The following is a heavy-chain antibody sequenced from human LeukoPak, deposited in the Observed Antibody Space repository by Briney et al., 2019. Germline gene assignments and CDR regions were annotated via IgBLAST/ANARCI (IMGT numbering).Heavy chain of an antibody. CDR2: ISNIGST. V-gene: IGHV4-59*01. CDR3: ARDYALGLNWFDP. D-gene: IGHD3-16*01. CDR1: GGSISNYY. Sequence: SETLSLTCTVSGGSISNYYWSWIRQPPGKGLEWIGYISNIGSTKYNPSLKSRVTMSVQTSKNQFSLRLRSVTAADTAVYYCARDYALGLNWFDPWGQGTLVTVSS. J-gene: IGHJ5*02.